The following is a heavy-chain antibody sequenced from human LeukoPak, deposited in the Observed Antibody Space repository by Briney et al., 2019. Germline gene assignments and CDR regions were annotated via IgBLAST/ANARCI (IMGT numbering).Heavy chain of an antibody. CDR1: GYSFTSCW. Sequence: GESLRSPCKGSGYSFTSCWISWMCQMPGKGLEWMGRFDPSDSYTNYSPSFQGHVTISADKSISTAYLQWSSLKASDTAMYYCARRQWLANYRNWFFDLWGRGTLVTVSS. D-gene: IGHD6-19*01. V-gene: IGHV5-10-1*01. J-gene: IGHJ2*01. CDR3: ARRQWLANYRNWFFDL. CDR2: FDPSDSYT.